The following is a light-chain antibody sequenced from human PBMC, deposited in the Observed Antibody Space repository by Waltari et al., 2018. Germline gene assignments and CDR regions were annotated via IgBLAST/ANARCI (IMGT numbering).Light chain of an antibody. CDR2: GAS. Sequence: DIQITQSPSSLSSSLGDRVTITCRPSRSISKFLNWYQQKPGKPPKALIYGASTLHSGVPSRFSGSGSGTDFTLTINSLQPEDFATYYCQQSYSTLFTFGPGTRVDI. CDR3: QQSYSTLFT. J-gene: IGKJ3*01. V-gene: IGKV1-39*01. CDR1: RSISKF.